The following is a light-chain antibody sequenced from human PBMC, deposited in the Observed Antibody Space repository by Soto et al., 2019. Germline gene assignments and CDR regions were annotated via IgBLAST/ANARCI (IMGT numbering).Light chain of an antibody. CDR2: EVS. V-gene: IGLV2-14*01. CDR1: SSDVGGYNY. Sequence: QSVLTQPASVSGSPGQSITISCTGTSSDVGGYNYVSWYQQHPGKAPKLMIYEVSNRPSGVSNRFSGSKSGNTASLTISGLQAEDEADYYGSSYTSSSPHVFGTGTKLTVL. J-gene: IGLJ1*01. CDR3: SSYTSSSPHV.